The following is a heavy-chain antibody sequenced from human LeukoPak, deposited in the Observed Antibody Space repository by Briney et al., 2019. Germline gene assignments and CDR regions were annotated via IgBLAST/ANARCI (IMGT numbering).Heavy chain of an antibody. CDR3: AKEGGLGYDILTGHPRNPHFDY. CDR1: GFTFSSYA. J-gene: IGHJ4*02. CDR2: ISGSGGST. V-gene: IGHV3-23*01. D-gene: IGHD3-9*01. Sequence: HTGESLRLSCAASGFTFSSYAMSWVRQAPGKGLEWVSAISGSGGSTYYADSVKGRFTISRDNSKNTLYLQMNSLRAEDTAVYYCAKEGGLGYDILTGHPRNPHFDYWGQGTLVTVSS.